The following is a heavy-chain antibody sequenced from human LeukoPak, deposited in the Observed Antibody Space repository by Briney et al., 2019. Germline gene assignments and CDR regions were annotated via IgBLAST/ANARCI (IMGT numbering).Heavy chain of an antibody. CDR2: ISGSGGSA. D-gene: IGHD2-15*01. V-gene: IGHV3-23*01. J-gene: IGHJ4*02. CDR3: AKRPYCSGTVCYHIDY. CDR1: GFTFSSYA. Sequence: GGSLRLSCAASGFTFSSYAMSWVRQAPGKGMEGVSTISGSGGSAYYADSVKGRFTISRDNSKNTVYLQLNSLRAEDTALYYCAKRPYCSGTVCYHIDYWGQGTLVTVSS.